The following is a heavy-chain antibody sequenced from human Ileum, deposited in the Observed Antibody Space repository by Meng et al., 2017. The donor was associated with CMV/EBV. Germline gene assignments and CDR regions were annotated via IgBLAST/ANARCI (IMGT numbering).Heavy chain of an antibody. V-gene: IGHV3-48*04. D-gene: IGHD3-10*01. J-gene: IGHJ4*02. Sequence: GESLKISCAASGFTFSSYAMNWVRQAPGKGLEWVSYISSSISTTYYADSVKGRFTISRDNAKNSLHLQMHSLRAEDTAVYYCARGSYGSGSFYPQPFDYCGQAIL. CDR3: ARGSYGSGSFYPQPFDY. CDR2: ISSSISTT. CDR1: GFTFSSYA.